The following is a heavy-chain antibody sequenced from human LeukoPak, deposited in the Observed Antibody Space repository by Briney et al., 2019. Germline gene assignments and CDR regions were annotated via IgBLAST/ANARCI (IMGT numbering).Heavy chain of an antibody. CDR2: IKSKTDGGTT. Sequence: PAGSLRLSCAASGFTFSNAWMSWVRQAPGKGLEWVGRIKSKTDGGTTDYAAPVKGRFTISRDDSKNTLYLQMNSLKTEDTAVYYCTTDVSLLWFGEPSDYWGQGTLVTVSS. CDR3: TTDVSLLWFGEPSDY. J-gene: IGHJ4*02. D-gene: IGHD3-10*01. CDR1: GFTFSNAW. V-gene: IGHV3-15*01.